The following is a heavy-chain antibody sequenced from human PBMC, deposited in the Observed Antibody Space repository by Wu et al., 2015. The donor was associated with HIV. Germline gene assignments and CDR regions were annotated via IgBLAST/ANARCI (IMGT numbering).Heavy chain of an antibody. CDR2: IIPIFGTA. CDR3: ARGELVPAARGYYYGMDV. V-gene: IGHV1-69*05. Sequence: QVQLVQSGAEVKKPGSSVKVSCKASGGTFSSYAITWVRRAPGQGLEWMGGIIPIFGTAKYAQKFQGRVTITTDESTSTAYMELSSLRSEDTAVYYCARGELVPAARGYYYGMDVWGQGP. J-gene: IGHJ6*02. D-gene: IGHD2-2*01. CDR1: GGTFSSYA.